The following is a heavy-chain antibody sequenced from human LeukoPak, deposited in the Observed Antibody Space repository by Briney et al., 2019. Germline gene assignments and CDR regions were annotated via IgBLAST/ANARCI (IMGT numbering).Heavy chain of an antibody. CDR3: ARDIPVYCSGGSCYL. Sequence: ASVKVSFKASGYTFTGYYMHWVRLAPAQGIEWMGLINPNSGGTNYAQKFQGRVTMTRDTSISTAYMELSRLRSDDTAVYYCARDIPVYCSGGSCYLWGQGTLVTVSS. D-gene: IGHD2-15*01. J-gene: IGHJ4*02. V-gene: IGHV1-2*02. CDR2: INPNSGGT. CDR1: GYTFTGYY.